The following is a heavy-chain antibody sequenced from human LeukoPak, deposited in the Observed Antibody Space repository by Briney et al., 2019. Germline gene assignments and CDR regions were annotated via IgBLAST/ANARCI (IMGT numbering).Heavy chain of an antibody. CDR3: ARGGIAVAGTDWFDP. CDR2: INPYNGNT. V-gene: IGHV1-8*02. J-gene: IGHJ5*02. Sequence: ASVKVSCKASGYTFTSYGISWVRQAPGQGLEWMGWINPYNGNTNCAQKFQGRVTMTRNTSISTAYMELSSLRSEDTAVYYCARGGIAVAGTDWFDPWGQGTLVTVSS. CDR1: GYTFTSYG. D-gene: IGHD6-19*01.